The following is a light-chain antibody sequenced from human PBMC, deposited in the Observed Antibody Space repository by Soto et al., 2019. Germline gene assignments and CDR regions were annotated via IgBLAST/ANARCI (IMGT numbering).Light chain of an antibody. V-gene: IGKV3-15*01. Sequence: EIVMTQSPATLSVSPGETATLSCRASQSVSYNLAWYQQKTGQGPRLLIYGAFTRATGIPAGFSGSGSGTEFTLTISSLQSEDFAVYYCQQHKNWPPLTFGGGTKVEIK. CDR1: QSVSYN. CDR2: GAF. CDR3: QQHKNWPPLT. J-gene: IGKJ4*01.